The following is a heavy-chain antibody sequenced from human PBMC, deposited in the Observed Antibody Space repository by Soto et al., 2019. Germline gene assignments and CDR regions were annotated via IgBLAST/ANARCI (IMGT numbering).Heavy chain of an antibody. CDR3: ATDSPYCTNGVCYIPLVH. J-gene: IGHJ4*02. V-gene: IGHV1-24*01. D-gene: IGHD2-8*01. Sequence: ASVKVSCKVSGYTLTELSMHWVRQAPGKGLEWMGGFDPEDGETIYAQKFQGRVTMTEDTSTDTAYMELSSLRSEDTAVYYCATDSPYCTNGVCYIPLVHWGQGTLVTVSS. CDR2: FDPEDGET. CDR1: GYTLTELS.